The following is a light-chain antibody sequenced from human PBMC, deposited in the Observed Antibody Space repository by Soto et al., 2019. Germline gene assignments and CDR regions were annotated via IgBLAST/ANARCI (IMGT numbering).Light chain of an antibody. Sequence: EIVLTHSPGTLSLSPGERATLSCRASQSVSSSYLAWYQQKPGQAPRLLIYGASSRATGIPDRFSGSGPGTDFTLTISRLEPEDFAVYYCQQYGSSPWTFGQGTKV. J-gene: IGKJ1*01. V-gene: IGKV3-20*01. CDR3: QQYGSSPWT. CDR2: GAS. CDR1: QSVSSSY.